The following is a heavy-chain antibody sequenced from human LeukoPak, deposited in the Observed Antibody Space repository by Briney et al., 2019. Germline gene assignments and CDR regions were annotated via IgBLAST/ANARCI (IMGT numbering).Heavy chain of an antibody. Sequence: EGSLRLSCAASGFTFSSYWMSWVRQAPGKGLEWVANIKQDGSEKYYVDSVKGRFTISRDNAKNSLYLQMNSLRAEDTAVYYCRGGFGDGDYWGQGTLVTVSS. V-gene: IGHV3-7*01. J-gene: IGHJ4*02. CDR1: GFTFSSYW. D-gene: IGHD3-10*01. CDR2: IKQDGSEK. CDR3: RGGFGDGDY.